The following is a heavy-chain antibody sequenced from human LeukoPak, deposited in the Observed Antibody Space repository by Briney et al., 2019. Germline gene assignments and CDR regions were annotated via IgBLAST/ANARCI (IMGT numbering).Heavy chain of an antibody. D-gene: IGHD2-8*02. CDR3: ARDTGALDS. Sequence: GGSLRLSCAASGFTFSTSNMNWVRQAPGKGLEWVSSITSGSSYIYYADSVKGRFTISRDNAKNSLYLEMNSLRAEDTAVYFCARDTGALDSWGQGTLVTVSS. V-gene: IGHV3-21*01. CDR2: ITSGSSYI. CDR1: GFTFSTSN. J-gene: IGHJ4*02.